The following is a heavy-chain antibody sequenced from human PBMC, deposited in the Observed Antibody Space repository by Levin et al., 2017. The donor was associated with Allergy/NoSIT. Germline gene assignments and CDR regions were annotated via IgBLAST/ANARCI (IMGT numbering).Heavy chain of an antibody. Sequence: SETLSLTCTVSGGSITTSPYYWGWIRQAPGKGLEWIGSISYYGSTHYNSSLQSRVTISRDTSKNQFSLTLSSVTAADTAVYYCTRVYTGSAFEHWGQGTLVTVSS. CDR2: ISYYGST. CDR3: TRVYTGSAFEH. J-gene: IGHJ4*02. V-gene: IGHV4-39*07. CDR1: GGSITTSPYY. D-gene: IGHD1-26*01.